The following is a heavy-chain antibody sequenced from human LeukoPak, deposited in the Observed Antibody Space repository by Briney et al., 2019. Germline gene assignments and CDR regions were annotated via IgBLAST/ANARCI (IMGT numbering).Heavy chain of an antibody. J-gene: IGHJ4*02. D-gene: IGHD3-16*02. Sequence: PSETLSLTCTVSGGSISSSSYYWSWIRQPPGKGLEWIGEINHSGSTNYNPSLKSRVTISVDTSKNQFSLKLSSVTAADTAVYYCARGRPYDYVWGSYRTRCFDYWGQGTLVTVSS. CDR1: GGSISSSSYY. V-gene: IGHV4-39*07. CDR3: ARGRPYDYVWGSYRTRCFDY. CDR2: INHSGST.